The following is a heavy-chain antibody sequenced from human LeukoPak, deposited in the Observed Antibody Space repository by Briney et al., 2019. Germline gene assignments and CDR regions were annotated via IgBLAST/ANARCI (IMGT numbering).Heavy chain of an antibody. D-gene: IGHD3-16*01. V-gene: IGHV4-4*09. Sequence: SETLSLTCSVSGGSLTNYYWGWIRQPPGKGLEFIGYIHSDGTANYDSSLQSRVAISLDTSKIQFSLRLYSVTAADTALYFCARLNFRGGEALHFDSWGQGTLVTVSS. CDR1: GGSLTNYY. CDR2: IHSDGTA. J-gene: IGHJ4*02. CDR3: ARLNFRGGEALHFDS.